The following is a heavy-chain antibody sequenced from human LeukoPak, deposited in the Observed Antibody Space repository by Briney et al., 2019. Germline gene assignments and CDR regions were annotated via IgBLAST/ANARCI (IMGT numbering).Heavy chain of an antibody. CDR2: ISGSGGST. J-gene: IGHJ4*02. CDR1: GFTFSSYA. CDR3: AKDQTYYDFWSGYYIFDY. V-gene: IGHV3-23*01. D-gene: IGHD3-3*01. Sequence: PGGSLRLSCAASGFTFSSYAMSWVRQAPGKGLEWVSAISGSGGSTYYADSVKGRFTISRDNSKNTLYLQVNSLRAEDTAVYYCAKDQTYYDFWSGYYIFDYWGQGTLVTVSS.